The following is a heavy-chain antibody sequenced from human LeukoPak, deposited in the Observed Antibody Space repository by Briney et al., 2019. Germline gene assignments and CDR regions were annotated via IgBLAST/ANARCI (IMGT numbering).Heavy chain of an antibody. J-gene: IGHJ3*02. D-gene: IGHD6-19*01. CDR2: ISYDGTND. Sequence: PGRSLRLSCAAYGFTFSSYAMHWVRQAPGKGLEWVALISYDGTNDHYADSVKGRFTISRDNSKRTLYLQMNSLRAEDTAVYYCARHIWQWLLQGASDIWGQGTMVTVSS. V-gene: IGHV3-30-3*01. CDR1: GFTFSSYA. CDR3: ARHIWQWLLQGASDI.